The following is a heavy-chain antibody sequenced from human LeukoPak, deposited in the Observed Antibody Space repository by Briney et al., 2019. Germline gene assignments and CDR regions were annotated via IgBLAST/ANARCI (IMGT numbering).Heavy chain of an antibody. J-gene: IGHJ4*02. Sequence: TGGSLRLSCAASGFTIRSSEMNWVRRAPGKGLEWLSYISSSGSTIWYADSVKGRFTISRDNAKNSLYLQMNSLRAEDTAVYYCASARYFDYWGQGTLVTVSS. CDR2: ISSSGSTI. CDR3: ASARYFDY. V-gene: IGHV3-48*03. CDR1: GFTIRSSE.